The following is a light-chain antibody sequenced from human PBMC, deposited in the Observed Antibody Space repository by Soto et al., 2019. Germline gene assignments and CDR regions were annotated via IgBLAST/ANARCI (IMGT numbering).Light chain of an antibody. CDR2: DAY. CDR1: QSVSSY. CDR3: QQRSNWPSIT. V-gene: IGKV3-11*01. Sequence: ELVMTQSQATMSVYPVERDKLSCSSSQSVSSYLAWYQQKPGQAPRLLIYDAYNRATGIPARFGGIVSGTDFTLTIRDLEPEDLAFYYCQQRSNWPSITGGQWTRLEIK. J-gene: IGKJ5*01.